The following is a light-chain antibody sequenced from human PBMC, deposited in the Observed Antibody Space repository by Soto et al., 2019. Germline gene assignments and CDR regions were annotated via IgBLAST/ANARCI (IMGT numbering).Light chain of an antibody. J-gene: IGLJ3*02. CDR3: RSYAGSNDRWV. CDR1: SSDIGAYNY. Sequence: QSALTQPPSASGSPGQSVTISCTGTSSDIGAYNYVSWYQQHPGKAPKLMIHEVSKRPSGVPDRFSGSKSGNTASLTVSGLQADDEADYYCRSYAGSNDRWVFGGGTKLTVL. CDR2: EVS. V-gene: IGLV2-8*01.